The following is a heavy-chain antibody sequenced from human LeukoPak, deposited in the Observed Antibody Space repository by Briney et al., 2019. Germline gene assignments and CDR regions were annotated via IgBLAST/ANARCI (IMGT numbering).Heavy chain of an antibody. CDR1: GFTFSNAW. Sequence: AGGSLRLSCAASGFTFSNAWMSWVRQAPGKGLEWVSVNSGGSTYYADSVKGRFTISRDNSKSTLYIQMNSLRAEDTAVYYCARAKPKNMVRGLIMRRESRYYFDYWGQGTLVTVSS. CDR2: NSGGST. J-gene: IGHJ4*02. V-gene: IGHV3-53*01. CDR3: ARAKPKNMVRGLIMRRESRYYFDY. D-gene: IGHD3-10*01.